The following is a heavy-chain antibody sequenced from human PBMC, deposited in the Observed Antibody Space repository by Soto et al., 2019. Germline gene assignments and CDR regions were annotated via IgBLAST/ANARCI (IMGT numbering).Heavy chain of an antibody. Sequence: QVQLVESGGGVVQPGRSLRLSCAASGFTFSSYGMHWVRQAPGKGLEWVAVIWYDGSNKYYADSVKGRFTISRDNSKNTLYLQMNSLRAEDTAVYYCARAIAAAGADYYYYYYMYVWGKVTTVTVSS. J-gene: IGHJ6*03. D-gene: IGHD6-13*01. CDR3: ARAIAAAGADYYYYYYMYV. CDR2: IWYDGSNK. CDR1: GFTFSSYG. V-gene: IGHV3-33*01.